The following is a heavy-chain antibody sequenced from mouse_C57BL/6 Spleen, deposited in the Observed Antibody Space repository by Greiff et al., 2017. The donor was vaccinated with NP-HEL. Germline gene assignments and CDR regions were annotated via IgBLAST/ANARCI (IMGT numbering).Heavy chain of an antibody. J-gene: IGHJ3*01. V-gene: IGHV14-4*01. CDR1: GFNIKDDY. D-gene: IGHD1-1*01. CDR2: IDPENGDT. CDR3: TKGNGSPY. Sequence: EVQLQQSGAELVRPGASVKLSCTASGFNIKDDYMHWVKQRPEQGLEWIGWIDPENGDTEYASKFQGKATITADTSSNTAYLQLSSLTSEDTAVYYCTKGNGSPYWGQGTLVTVSA.